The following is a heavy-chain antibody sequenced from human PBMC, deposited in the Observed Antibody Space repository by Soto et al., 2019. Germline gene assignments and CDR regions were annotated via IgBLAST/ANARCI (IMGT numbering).Heavy chain of an antibody. CDR2: IIPILGIA. CDR1: GGTSSSYT. D-gene: IGHD5-12*01. J-gene: IGHJ4*02. CDR3: ASRYSGYDIDY. V-gene: IGHV1-69*02. Sequence: SVKVSCKASGGTSSSYTISWVRQAPGQGLEWMGRIIPILGIANYAQKFQGRVTITADKSTSTAYMELSSLRSEDTAVYYCASRYSGYDIDYWGQGTLVTVSS.